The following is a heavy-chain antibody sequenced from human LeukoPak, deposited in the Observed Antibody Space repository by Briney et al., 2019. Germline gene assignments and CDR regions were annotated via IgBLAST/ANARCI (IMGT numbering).Heavy chain of an antibody. Sequence: GGSLRLSCAASGFTFSSYGMHWVRQAPGKGLEWVAVIWYDGSNKYYADSVKGRFTISRDNSKSTLYLQMNSLRAEDTAVYYCARDKRDWNYPIDYWGQGTLVTVSS. D-gene: IGHD1-7*01. CDR2: IWYDGSNK. CDR3: ARDKRDWNYPIDY. V-gene: IGHV3-33*01. CDR1: GFTFSSYG. J-gene: IGHJ4*02.